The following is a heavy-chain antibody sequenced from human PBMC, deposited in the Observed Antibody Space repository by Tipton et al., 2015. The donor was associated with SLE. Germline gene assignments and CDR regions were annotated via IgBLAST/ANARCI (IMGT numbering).Heavy chain of an antibody. CDR2: IYTGGTT. D-gene: IGHD1-26*01. CDR1: GFTFSSHY. CDR3: ARDRGGNYPGDRSWDFDY. Sequence: SLRLSCAASGFTFSSHYMNWIRQAPGKGLEWVSIIYTGGTTYSADSVKGRVTVSRDNSKNTMYLHMNSLGDEDTAIYYCARDRGGNYPGDRSWDFDYWGQGTLVTVSS. J-gene: IGHJ4*02. V-gene: IGHV3-53*01.